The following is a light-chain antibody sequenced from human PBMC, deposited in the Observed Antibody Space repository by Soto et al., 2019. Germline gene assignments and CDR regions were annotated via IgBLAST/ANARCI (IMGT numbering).Light chain of an antibody. J-gene: IGKJ3*01. CDR1: QSVSSSY. Sequence: EIVLTQSPVTLSLSPGERATLSCRASQSVSSSYLAWYQQKPGQAPRLLIYGASSRATGIPDRFSGSGSGTDFTLTINRLEPEDFAVYYCQQYGSSPFTFGPGTKVDIK. CDR2: GAS. CDR3: QQYGSSPFT. V-gene: IGKV3-20*01.